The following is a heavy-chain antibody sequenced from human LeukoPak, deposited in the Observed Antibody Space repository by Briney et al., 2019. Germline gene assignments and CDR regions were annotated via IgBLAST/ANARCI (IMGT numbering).Heavy chain of an antibody. J-gene: IGHJ4*02. CDR3: AREYGDLDY. Sequence: KPSETLSLTCIVSGGSISGFYWSWIRQPAGKGLEWIGRIYPSGGTNYNPSPKSRVTMSTDTSKNQFSLKLRSVTAADTAVYYCAREYGDLDYWGQGTLVTVSS. CDR2: IYPSGGT. CDR1: GGSISGFY. V-gene: IGHV4-4*07. D-gene: IGHD4-17*01.